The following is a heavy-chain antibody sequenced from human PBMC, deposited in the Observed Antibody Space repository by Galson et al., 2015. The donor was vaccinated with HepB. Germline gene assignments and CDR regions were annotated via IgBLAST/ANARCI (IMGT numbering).Heavy chain of an antibody. D-gene: IGHD5-12*01. J-gene: IGHJ4*02. CDR3: TTVERVATILAPFDY. CDR2: IKSKTDGGTT. Sequence: SLRLSCAASGFTFGNAWMSWVRQAPGKGLEWVGRIKSKTDGGTTDYAAPVKGRFTISRDDSKNTLYLQMNSLKTEDTAVYYCTTVERVATILAPFDYWGQGTLVTVSS. CDR1: GFTFGNAW. V-gene: IGHV3-15*01.